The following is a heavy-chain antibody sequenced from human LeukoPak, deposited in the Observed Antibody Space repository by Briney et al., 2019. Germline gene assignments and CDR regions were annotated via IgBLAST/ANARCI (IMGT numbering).Heavy chain of an antibody. J-gene: IGHJ4*02. V-gene: IGHV3-30*02. D-gene: IGHD5-24*01. CDR1: GFSFSNYG. CDR2: MRYDEDDK. CDR3: ARDKERARAGVDY. Sequence: PGGSLRLSCAASGFSFSNYGMHWVRQAPGKGLEWVAFMRYDEDDKFYADSVKGRFTISRDNSKNRVFLQMNSLRVEDTVVYYCARDKERARAGVDYWGQGTLVTVSS.